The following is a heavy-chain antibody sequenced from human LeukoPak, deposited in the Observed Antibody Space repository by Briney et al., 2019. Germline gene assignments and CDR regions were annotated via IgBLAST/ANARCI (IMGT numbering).Heavy chain of an antibody. CDR2: IHTTGST. V-gene: IGHV4-61*09. Sequence: SETLSLTCTVSGGSVNSGSYYWHWIRQSAGKGLEWIAHIHTTGSTNCNPSLKTRVTTSLDTSKNQFSLKLNSVTAADTAVYYCARGPYSGSYSIDYWGQGTLVTVSS. D-gene: IGHD1-26*01. J-gene: IGHJ4*02. CDR3: ARGPYSGSYSIDY. CDR1: GGSVNSGSYY.